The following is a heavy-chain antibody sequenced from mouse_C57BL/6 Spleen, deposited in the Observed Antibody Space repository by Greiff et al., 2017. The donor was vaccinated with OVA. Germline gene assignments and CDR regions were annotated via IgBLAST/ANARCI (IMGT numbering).Heavy chain of an antibody. CDR1: GYAFSSYW. D-gene: IGHD3-3*01. CDR2: IYPGDGDT. J-gene: IGHJ3*01. CDR3: ARWGDNEPGLGAWFAY. Sequence: VQLQQSGAELVKPGASVKISCKASGYAFSSYWMNWVKQRPGKGLEWIGQIYPGDGDTNYNGKFKGKATLTADKSSSTAYMQLSSLTAEDSAVYFCARWGDNEPGLGAWFAYWGQGTLVTVSA. V-gene: IGHV1-80*01.